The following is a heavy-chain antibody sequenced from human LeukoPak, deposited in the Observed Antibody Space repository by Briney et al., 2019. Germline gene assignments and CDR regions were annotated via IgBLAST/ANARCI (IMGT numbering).Heavy chain of an antibody. CDR2: INSDGSST. J-gene: IGHJ4*02. Sequence: GGSLRLSCAASGFTFSSYWMHWVRQAPGKGLVWVSRINSDGSSTSYADSVKGRFTISRDNAKNTLYLQMNSLRAEDTAVYYCAKAYGSNGYFQLPIDCWGQGTLVTVSS. CDR3: AKAYGSNGYFQLPIDC. V-gene: IGHV3-74*01. CDR1: GFTFSSYW. D-gene: IGHD3-22*01.